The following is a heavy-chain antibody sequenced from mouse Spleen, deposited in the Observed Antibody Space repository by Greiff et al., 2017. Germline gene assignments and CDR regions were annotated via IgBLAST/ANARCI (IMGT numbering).Heavy chain of an antibody. D-gene: IGHD1-1*01. CDR1: GYTFTDYE. CDR3: TRHGSRKDYAMDY. J-gene: IGHJ4*01. Sequence: QVHVKQSGAELVRPGASVTLSCKASGYTFTDYEMHWVKQTPVHGLEWIGAIDPETGGTAYNQKFKGKAILTADKSSSTAYMELRSLTSEDSAVYYCTRHGSRKDYAMDYWGQGTSVTVSS. CDR2: IDPETGGT. V-gene: IGHV1-15*01.